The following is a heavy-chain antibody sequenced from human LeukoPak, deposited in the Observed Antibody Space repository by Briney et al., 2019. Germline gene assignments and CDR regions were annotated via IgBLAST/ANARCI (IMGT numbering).Heavy chain of an antibody. Sequence: GGSLRLSCVASGFTFSSYEMTWVRQAPGKGLEWISYSSSSGETIFYADSVKGRFTISRDNGKKLVHLQLNSLRAEDTAVYFCARIPHPDYADAQWGQGTLVIVSS. D-gene: IGHD4-17*01. CDR1: GFTFSSYE. CDR2: SSSSGETI. CDR3: ARIPHPDYADAQ. V-gene: IGHV3-48*03. J-gene: IGHJ4*02.